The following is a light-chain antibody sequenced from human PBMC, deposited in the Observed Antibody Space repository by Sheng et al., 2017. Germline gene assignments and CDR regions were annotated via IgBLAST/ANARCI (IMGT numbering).Light chain of an antibody. Sequence: DIEMTQSPSTLSASVGDRVTIACRASQRISWWLAWYQQKPGRAPNLLIYKTSTLQPGVPSRFRGSGSDTDFALTITNLQPDDFAIYYCQQYHTYPWTFGQGTKVELK. CDR1: QRISWW. CDR2: KTS. J-gene: IGKJ1*01. CDR3: QQYHTYPWT. V-gene: IGKV1-5*03.